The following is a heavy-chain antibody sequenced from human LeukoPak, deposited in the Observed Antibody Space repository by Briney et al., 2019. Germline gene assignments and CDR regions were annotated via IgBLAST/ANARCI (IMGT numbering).Heavy chain of an antibody. V-gene: IGHV3-53*01. Sequence: GGSLRLSCAASGFTVSSNYMNWVRQAPGKGLEWVSVIYSGGSTYYADSVKGRFTISRDNSKNKVYLQMNSLRAEDTAVYYCARALNYYYYYMDVWGKGTTVTISS. CDR1: GFTVSSNY. CDR3: ARALNYYYYYMDV. J-gene: IGHJ6*03. CDR2: IYSGGST.